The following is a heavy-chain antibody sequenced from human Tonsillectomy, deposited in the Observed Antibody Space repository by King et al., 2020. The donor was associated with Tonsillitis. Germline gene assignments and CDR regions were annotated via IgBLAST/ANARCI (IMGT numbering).Heavy chain of an antibody. J-gene: IGHJ4*02. V-gene: IGHV4-4*07. CDR2: VYASGKT. Sequence: VQLQESGPGLVKPSETLSLTCTVSGVSMRTTYWSWIRRPAGKGLEWIGLVYASGKTYHNPSLKSRVAMSIDTSKNQFSLRLRSVTAADPAVYYCARDRGDYYDSATYDPLYFDSWGQGTLVTVSS. D-gene: IGHD3-22*01. CDR1: GVSMRTTY. CDR3: ARDRGDYYDSATYDPLYFDS.